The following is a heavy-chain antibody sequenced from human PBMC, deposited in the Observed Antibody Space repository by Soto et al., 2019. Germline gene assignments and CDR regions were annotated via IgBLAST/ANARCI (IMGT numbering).Heavy chain of an antibody. CDR3: ARVIVTHYIAVASFDY. V-gene: IGHV3-48*01. CDR1: GFTFSSYS. J-gene: IGHJ4*02. CDR2: ISSSSSTI. D-gene: IGHD6-19*01. Sequence: EVQLVESGGGLVQPGGSLRLSCAASGFTFSSYSMNWVRQAPGKGLEWVSYISSSSSTIYYADTVKGRFTISRDNAKNSLYLQMNSLRAEDTAVYYCARVIVTHYIAVASFDYWGQGTLVTVSS.